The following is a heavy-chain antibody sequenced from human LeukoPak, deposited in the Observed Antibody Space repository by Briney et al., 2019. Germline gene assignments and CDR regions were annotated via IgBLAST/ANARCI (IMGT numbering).Heavy chain of an antibody. Sequence: SQTLSLTCTVSGGSISSGGYYWSWTRQHPGKGLEWIGYIYYSGSTYYNPSLKSRVTISVDTSKNQFSLKLSSVTAADTAVYYCARDAERGRFDPWGQGTLVTVSS. J-gene: IGHJ5*02. CDR1: GGSISSGGYY. CDR2: IYYSGST. V-gene: IGHV4-31*03. D-gene: IGHD7-27*01. CDR3: ARDAERGRFDP.